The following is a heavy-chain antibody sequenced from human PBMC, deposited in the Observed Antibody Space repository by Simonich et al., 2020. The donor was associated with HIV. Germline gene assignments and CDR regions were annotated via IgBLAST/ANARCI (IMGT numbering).Heavy chain of an antibody. J-gene: IGHJ4*02. CDR3: ARRTTAYYNFWSGYYFDY. CDR2: SNRSGSD. CDR1: GGSFSGYY. D-gene: IGHD3-3*01. Sequence: QVQLQQWGAGLLKPSETLSLTCAVYGGSFSGYYWRWIRQSPGKGLEWIGESNRSGSDNYNPSLKRRFTIAVDTSKTQFSVNLSSVAVADTAVYYCARRTTAYYNFWSGYYFDYWGQGTQVTVSS. V-gene: IGHV4-34*01.